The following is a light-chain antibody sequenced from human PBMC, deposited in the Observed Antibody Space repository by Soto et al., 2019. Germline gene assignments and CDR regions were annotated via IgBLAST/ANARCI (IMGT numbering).Light chain of an antibody. CDR1: SSDVGGYNY. CDR2: DVS. CDR3: SSYTSSSTLEAV. J-gene: IGLJ1*01. Sequence: QSALTQPASVSGSPGQSITISCTGTSSDVGGYNYVSWYQQHPGKAPKLMIYDVSNRPSGVSNRFSGSKSGNTASLTISGLQDEDEADYYCSSYTSSSTLEAVFGTGTKLTVL. V-gene: IGLV2-14*01.